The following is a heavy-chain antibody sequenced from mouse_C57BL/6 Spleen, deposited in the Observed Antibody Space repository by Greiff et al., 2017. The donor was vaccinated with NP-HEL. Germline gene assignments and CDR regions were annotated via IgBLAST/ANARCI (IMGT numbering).Heavy chain of an antibody. V-gene: IGHV5-9*01. J-gene: IGHJ1*03. Sequence: DVKLVESGGGLVKPGGSLKLSCAASGFTFSSYTMSWVRQTPEKRLEWVATISGGGGNTYYPDSVKGRFTISRDNAKNTLYLQMSSLRSEDTALYYCAKRGGSSYRWYFDVWGTGTTVTVSS. D-gene: IGHD1-1*01. CDR3: AKRGGSSYRWYFDV. CDR2: ISGGGGNT. CDR1: GFTFSSYT.